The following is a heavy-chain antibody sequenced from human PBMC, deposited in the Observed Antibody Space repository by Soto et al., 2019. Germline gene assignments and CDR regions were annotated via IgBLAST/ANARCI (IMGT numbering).Heavy chain of an antibody. Sequence: QVQIQQWGAGLLKPSETLSLTCAVSGESFRGFYWSWIRQPPGKGLEWIGEINHSGLTNYHPTLKNRVTRSVDTSKNQFSLKVNSVTAADTAVYYCARGDQGRGRDDFWSGPRGPFDYWGQGNLVTVSS. J-gene: IGHJ4*02. CDR2: INHSGLT. CDR1: GESFRGFY. D-gene: IGHD3-3*01. CDR3: ARGDQGRGRDDFWSGPRGPFDY. V-gene: IGHV4-34*01.